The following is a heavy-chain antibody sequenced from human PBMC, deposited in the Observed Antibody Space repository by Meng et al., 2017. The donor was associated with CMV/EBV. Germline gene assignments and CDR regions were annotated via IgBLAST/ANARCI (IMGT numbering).Heavy chain of an antibody. Sequence: GGSLRLSCAASGFTFSSYGMHWVRQAPGKGLEWVAFIRYDGSNKYYADSVKSRFTISRDNSKNTLYLQMNSLRAEDTAVYYCAKDGVSTTSGYYGMDVWGQGTTVTVSS. CDR3: AKDGVSTTSGYYGMDV. CDR1: GFTFSSYG. V-gene: IGHV3-30*02. D-gene: IGHD2-2*01. J-gene: IGHJ6*02. CDR2: IRYDGSNK.